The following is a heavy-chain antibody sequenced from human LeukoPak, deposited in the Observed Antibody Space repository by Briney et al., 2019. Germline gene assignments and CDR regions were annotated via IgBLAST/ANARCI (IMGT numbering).Heavy chain of an antibody. Sequence: SGGSLRLSCAASGFTFSDYYMSWIRQAPGKGLEWVSYISSSGSTIYYADSVKGRFTISRDNAKNSLYLQMNSLRAEDTAVYYCARLHRGEPYYYYYYGMDVWGQGTTVTASS. CDR2: ISSSGSTI. CDR1: GFTFSDYY. V-gene: IGHV3-11*01. D-gene: IGHD1-14*01. CDR3: ARLHRGEPYYYYYYGMDV. J-gene: IGHJ6*02.